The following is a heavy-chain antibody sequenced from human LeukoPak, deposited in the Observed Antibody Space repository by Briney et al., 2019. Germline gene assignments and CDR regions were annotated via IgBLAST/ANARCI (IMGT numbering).Heavy chain of an antibody. J-gene: IGHJ4*02. D-gene: IGHD2-15*01. Sequence: SGGSLRLSCVASGFTFSSYWMSWVRQAPGKGLEWVANIKQDGSDKYCVDSVKGRFTISRDNAENSLCLQMNSLTVEDTAVFYCARDLGHCSGGSCYSWYYFDYWGQGTLVTVSS. CDR2: IKQDGSDK. CDR1: GFTFSSYW. V-gene: IGHV3-7*04. CDR3: ARDLGHCSGGSCYSWYYFDY.